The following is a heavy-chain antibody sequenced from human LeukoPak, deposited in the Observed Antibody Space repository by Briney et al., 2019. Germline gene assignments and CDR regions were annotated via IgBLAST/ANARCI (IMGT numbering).Heavy chain of an antibody. D-gene: IGHD1-26*01. CDR2: IKQDGNEK. CDR1: GFTFSNYW. V-gene: IGHV3-7*03. J-gene: IGHJ2*01. Sequence: GGSLRLSCAASGFTFSNYWMSWVRQPPGKGLEWVANIKQDGNEKYYVDSVKGRFTISRDNSNNILFLQMNSLRAEDTALYYCAKDFGGSDYDWYFDLWGRGTVVTVSS. CDR3: AKDFGGSDYDWYFDL.